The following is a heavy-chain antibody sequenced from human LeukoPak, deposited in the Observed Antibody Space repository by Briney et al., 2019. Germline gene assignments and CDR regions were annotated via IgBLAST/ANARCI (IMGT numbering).Heavy chain of an antibody. Sequence: VQPGGSLRLSCAASGFTFSSYAMSWVRQAPGKGLEWVSYISSSGSTIYYADSVKGRFTISRDNAKNSLYLQMNSLRAEDTALYYCAKGPIHESHPYDFWSGLYYFDYWGQGTLVTVSS. J-gene: IGHJ4*02. D-gene: IGHD3-3*01. CDR3: AKGPIHESHPYDFWSGLYYFDY. CDR1: GFTFSSYA. V-gene: IGHV3-48*04. CDR2: ISSSGSTI.